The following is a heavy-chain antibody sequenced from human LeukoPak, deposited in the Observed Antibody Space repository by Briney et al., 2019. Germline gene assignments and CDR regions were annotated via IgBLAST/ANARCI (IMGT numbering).Heavy chain of an antibody. Sequence: PSETLSLTCAVYGGSFSGYYWSWIRQPPGKGLEWIGEINHSGSTNYNPSLKSRVTISVDTSKNQFSLKLSSVTAADTAVYYCARAGKKGYTVAGTRFDYWGQGTLVTVSS. V-gene: IGHV4-34*01. J-gene: IGHJ4*02. CDR1: GGSFSGYY. CDR3: ARAGKKGYTVAGTRFDY. CDR2: INHSGST. D-gene: IGHD6-19*01.